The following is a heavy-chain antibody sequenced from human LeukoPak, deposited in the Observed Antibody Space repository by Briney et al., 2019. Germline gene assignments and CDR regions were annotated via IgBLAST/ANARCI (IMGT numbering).Heavy chain of an antibody. CDR3: ARGPSSGYYPDDY. CDR2: ISYDGSNK. V-gene: IGHV3-30-3*01. CDR1: GFTFSSYA. D-gene: IGHD3-22*01. J-gene: IGHJ4*02. Sequence: AGGSLRLSCAASGFTFSSYAMHWVRQAPGKGLEWVAFISYDGSNKYYADSVKGRFTISRDNSKNTLYLQMNSLRAEDTAVYSCARGPSSGYYPDDYWGQGTLVTVSS.